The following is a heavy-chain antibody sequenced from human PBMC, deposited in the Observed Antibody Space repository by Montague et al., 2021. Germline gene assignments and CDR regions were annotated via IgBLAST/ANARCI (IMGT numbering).Heavy chain of an antibody. CDR3: ARFHYYDMNFDL. CDR1: GAPINSYY. D-gene: IGHD3-22*01. Sequence: SETLSLTCVVSGAPINSYYWSWIRPPPGNGLECTGYIHYSGTTNYNPSLKSRVSLSVDTSKNQISLRLSHVTAANTAVYYCARFHYYDMNFDLWGRGTLVTV. V-gene: IGHV4-59*01. J-gene: IGHJ2*01. CDR2: IHYSGTT.